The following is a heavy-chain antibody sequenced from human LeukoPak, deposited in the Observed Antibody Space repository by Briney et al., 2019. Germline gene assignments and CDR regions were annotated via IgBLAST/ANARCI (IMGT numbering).Heavy chain of an antibody. J-gene: IGHJ4*02. D-gene: IGHD3-22*01. Sequence: GGSLRLSCAASGFTFSSYAMSWVRQAPGKGLEWVSVIYSGGSTYYADSVKGRFTISRDNSKNTLYLQMNSLRAEDTAVYYCARDRYYDSSGSDYWGQGTLVTVSS. CDR1: GFTFSSYA. CDR2: IYSGGST. V-gene: IGHV3-66*01. CDR3: ARDRYYDSSGSDY.